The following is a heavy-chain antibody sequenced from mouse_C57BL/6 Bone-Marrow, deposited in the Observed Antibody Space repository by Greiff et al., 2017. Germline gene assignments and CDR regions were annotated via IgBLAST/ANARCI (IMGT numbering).Heavy chain of an antibody. J-gene: IGHJ4*01. CDR2: INPGSGGT. D-gene: IGHD1-1*01. CDR1: GYAFTNYL. Sequence: QVQLKESGAELVRPGTSVKVSCKASGYAFTNYLIEWVKQRPGQGLEWIGVINPGSGGTNYNEKFKGKATLTADKSSSTAYMQLSSLTSEDSAVYFCARRSYYYGSSYLYYYARDYWGQGTSVTVSS. V-gene: IGHV1-54*01. CDR3: ARRSYYYGSSYLYYYARDY.